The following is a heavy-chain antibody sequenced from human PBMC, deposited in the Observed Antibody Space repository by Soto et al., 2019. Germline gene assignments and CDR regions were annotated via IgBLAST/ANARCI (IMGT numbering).Heavy chain of an antibody. Sequence: QVQLVESGGGVVQPGRSLRLSCEASGFTFSSYAMHWVRQAPGKGLEWVAVISYDGSNKYYADSVKGRFTISRDNSKNTLYLQMNSLRAEDTAVYYCARDRDVFYYFDYWGQGTLVTVSS. CDR2: ISYDGSNK. CDR3: ARDRDVFYYFDY. J-gene: IGHJ4*02. V-gene: IGHV3-30-3*01. CDR1: GFTFSSYA.